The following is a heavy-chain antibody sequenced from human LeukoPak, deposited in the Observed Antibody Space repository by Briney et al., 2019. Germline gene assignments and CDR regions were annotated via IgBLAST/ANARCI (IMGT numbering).Heavy chain of an antibody. V-gene: IGHV3-48*03. CDR2: ISSSGSTI. CDR3: ATLTLWWWSN. D-gene: IGHD2-8*02. CDR1: GFTFSSYE. Sequence: GGSLRLSCAASGFTFSSYEMNWVGQAPGKGLEWVSYISSSGSTIYYADSVKGRFTISRDNAKNSLYLQMNSLRAEDTAVYYCATLTLWWWSNWGQGTLVTVSS. J-gene: IGHJ4*02.